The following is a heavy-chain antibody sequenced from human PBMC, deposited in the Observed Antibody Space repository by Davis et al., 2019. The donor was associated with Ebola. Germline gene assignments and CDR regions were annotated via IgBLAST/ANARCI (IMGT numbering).Heavy chain of an antibody. CDR2: ISTSSSYT. CDR1: GFTFGDYY. Sequence: GGSLRLSCAASGFTFGDYYMNWIRQAPGKGPEWLSYISTSSSYTNYAASVKGRFTISRDNAKNSLYLQLSSLRADDTAVYYCARASGYSGYGHFDYWGQGTLVTVSS. CDR3: ARASGYSGYGHFDY. D-gene: IGHD5-12*01. V-gene: IGHV3-11*06. J-gene: IGHJ4*02.